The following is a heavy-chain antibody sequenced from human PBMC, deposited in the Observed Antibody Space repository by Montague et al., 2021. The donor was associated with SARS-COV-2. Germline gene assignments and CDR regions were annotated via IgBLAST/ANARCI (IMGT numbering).Heavy chain of an antibody. Sequence: SETLSLTCAVYGGSFSGYHWSWIRQPPGKELEWIGEINHSGSTNYNPSLKSRVTISVDTSKNQFSLKLSSVTAADTAVYYCARGGRQWLVIDPRYYFDYWGQGTLVTVSS. CDR2: INHSGST. J-gene: IGHJ4*01. CDR1: GGSFSGYH. D-gene: IGHD6-19*01. V-gene: IGHV4-34*01. CDR3: ARGGRQWLVIDPRYYFDY.